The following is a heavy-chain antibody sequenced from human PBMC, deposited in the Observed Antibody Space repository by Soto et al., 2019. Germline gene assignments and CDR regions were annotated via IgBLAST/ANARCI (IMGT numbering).Heavy chain of an antibody. V-gene: IGHV1-69*01. J-gene: IGHJ4*02. D-gene: IGHD5-18*01. CDR1: GGTFSSYA. CDR3: ARGGGLDTAMVFDY. CDR2: IIPIFGTA. Sequence: QVQLVQSGAEVKKPGSSVKVSCKASGGTFSSYAISWVRQAPGQGLEWMGGIIPIFGTANYAQKFQGRVTITADESMSTAYMELSRLRSEDTAVYYCARGGGLDTAMVFDYWGQGTLVTVSS.